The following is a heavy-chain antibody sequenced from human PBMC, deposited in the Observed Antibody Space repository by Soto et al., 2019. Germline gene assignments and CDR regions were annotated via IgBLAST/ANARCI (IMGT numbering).Heavy chain of an antibody. J-gene: IGHJ4*02. V-gene: IGHV3-33*01. D-gene: IGHD3-22*01. Sequence: RGSLRLSCAASGFTFSSYGMHWVRQAPGKGLEWVAVIWYDGSNKYYADSVKGRFTISRDNSKNTLYLQMNSLRAEDTAVYYCARDTGSYDREFASCGQGTLVTVSS. CDR1: GFTFSSYG. CDR2: IWYDGSNK. CDR3: ARDTGSYDREFAS.